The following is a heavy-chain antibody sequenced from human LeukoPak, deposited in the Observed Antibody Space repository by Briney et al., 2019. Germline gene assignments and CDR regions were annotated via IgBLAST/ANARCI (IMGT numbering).Heavy chain of an antibody. D-gene: IGHD6-19*01. CDR3: ARETAVAGGFDY. Sequence: ASVKVSCKASGYTFTSYYMHWVRQAPGQGLEWMGIINPSGGSTSYAQKFQGRVTMTRDTSTSTVYVELSSLRSEDTAVYYCARETAVAGGFDYWGQGTLVTVSS. V-gene: IGHV1-46*03. CDR1: GYTFTSYY. CDR2: INPSGGST. J-gene: IGHJ4*02.